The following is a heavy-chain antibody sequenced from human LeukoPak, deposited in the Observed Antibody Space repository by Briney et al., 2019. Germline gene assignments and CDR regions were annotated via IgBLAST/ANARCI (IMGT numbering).Heavy chain of an antibody. J-gene: IGHJ4*02. V-gene: IGHV3-15*01. D-gene: IGHD3-10*01. CDR1: GFTFTNAW. CDR3: TTDLGLTMIRGVIVY. CDR2: IKSKGDDDTI. Sequence: GGSLRLSCAASGFTFTNAWMSWVRQAPGKGLEWVGRIKSKGDDDTIDNAATVKGRFTMSRDDSKATLYLQMNSLKAEDTAVYYCTTDLGLTMIRGVIVYWGQGALVTVSS.